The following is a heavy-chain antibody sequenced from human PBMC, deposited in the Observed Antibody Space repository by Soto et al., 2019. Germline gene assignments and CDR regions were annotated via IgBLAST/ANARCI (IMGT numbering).Heavy chain of an antibody. D-gene: IGHD3-10*01. J-gene: IGHJ6*02. CDR3: AKGTGSGNPYGMDV. CDR2: ISWNSVSI. Sequence: EVQLAESGRGLVQPGRALRLSCAASGFTFDDYGMHWVRQAPGKGLEWVSSISWNSVSIGYADSVKGRFTISRDNAKNSLYLQMNSLRGEDTALYYCAKGTGSGNPYGMDVWGQGTTVTVSS. V-gene: IGHV3-9*01. CDR1: GFTFDDYG.